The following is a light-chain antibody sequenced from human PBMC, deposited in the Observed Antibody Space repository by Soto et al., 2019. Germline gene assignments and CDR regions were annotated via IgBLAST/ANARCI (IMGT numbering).Light chain of an antibody. CDR3: QQYNTWRT. V-gene: IGKV3-15*01. CDR1: QSVSSN. CDR2: GAS. Sequence: DIVMTQSPSTLSVSPGERATLSCRASQSVSSNLAWYQQKPGQAPRLLIYGASTRATGIPARFSGSGSGTEFTLTISSLQSEDFAVYYCQQYNTWRTFGQGTKLEIK. J-gene: IGKJ2*01.